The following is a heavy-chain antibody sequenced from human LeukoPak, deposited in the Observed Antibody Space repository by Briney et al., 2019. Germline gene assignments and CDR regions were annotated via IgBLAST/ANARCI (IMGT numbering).Heavy chain of an antibody. CDR1: GGSISSYY. J-gene: IGHJ5*02. V-gene: IGHV4-4*07. CDR2: IYTSGST. D-gene: IGHD2-21*02. Sequence: PSETLSLTCTASGGSISSYYWSWIRQPAGKGLEWIGRIYTSGSTNYNPSLKSRVTISVDTSKNQFSLKLSSVTAADTAIYYCARADMTSTWWFDPWGRGTLVTVSS. CDR3: ARADMTSTWWFDP.